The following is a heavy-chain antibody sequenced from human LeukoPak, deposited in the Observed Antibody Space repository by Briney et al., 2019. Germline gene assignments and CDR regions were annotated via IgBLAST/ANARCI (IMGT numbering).Heavy chain of an antibody. V-gene: IGHV4-39*01. CDR2: VYYNGFT. Sequence: SETLSLTCTVSGGSISNTNYNWGWVRQSPGKGLEWIGNVYYNGFTYYSPSLKSRVTISVDTSKNQFSLKLTSVTAADSAVYYCARLDDFWSGSGSFDIWGQGTLVTVSS. D-gene: IGHD3-3*01. CDR1: GGSISNTNYN. CDR3: ARLDDFWSGSGSFDI. J-gene: IGHJ3*02.